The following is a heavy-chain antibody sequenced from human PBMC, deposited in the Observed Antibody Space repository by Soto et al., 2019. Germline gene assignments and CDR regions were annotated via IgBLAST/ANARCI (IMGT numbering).Heavy chain of an antibody. CDR2: IKSKTDGSTT. CDR3: TTQTLTTVTFFGY. Sequence: GGSLRLSCAASGFTFSNAWMSWVRQAPGKGLEWVGRIKSKTDGSTTDYAAPVKGRFTISRDDSKNTLYLQMNSLKTEDTAVYYCTTQTLTTVTFFGYWGQGTLVHVS. CDR1: GFTFSNAW. D-gene: IGHD4-17*01. J-gene: IGHJ4*02. V-gene: IGHV3-15*01.